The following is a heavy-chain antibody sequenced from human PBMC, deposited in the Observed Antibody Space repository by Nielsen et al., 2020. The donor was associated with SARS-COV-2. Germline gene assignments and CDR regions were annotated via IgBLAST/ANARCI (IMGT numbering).Heavy chain of an antibody. CDR3: ASVAYDILTGYYLY. J-gene: IGHJ4*02. D-gene: IGHD3-9*01. CDR1: GFTFSSYS. Sequence: ETLSLTCAASGFTFSSYSMNWVRQAPGKGLEWVSSISSSSSYIYYADSVKGRFTISRDNAKNSLYLQMNSLRAEDTAVYYCASVAYDILTGYYLYWGQGTLVTVSS. CDR2: ISSSSSYI. V-gene: IGHV3-21*01.